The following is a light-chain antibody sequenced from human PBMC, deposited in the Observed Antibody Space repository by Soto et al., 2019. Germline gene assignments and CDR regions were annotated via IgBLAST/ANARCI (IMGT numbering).Light chain of an antibody. V-gene: IGLV1-51*01. J-gene: IGLJ1*01. CDR1: SSNLGGNS. CDR3: GSWDSSLSAYV. CDR2: DDD. Sequence: QSVLTPPPSLSASPGQRVTISCSGSSSNLGGNSVSWYQQLPGTAPKLLIYDDDKRPSGIPDRFSGSKSGTSATLGITGFQTGDEADYYCGSWDSSLSAYVFGTGTKVTGL.